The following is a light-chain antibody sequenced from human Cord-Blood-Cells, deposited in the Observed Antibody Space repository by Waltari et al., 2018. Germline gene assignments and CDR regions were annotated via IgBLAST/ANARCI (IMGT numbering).Light chain of an antibody. V-gene: IGLV3-21*04. CDR3: QVWDSSSDHSGV. J-gene: IGLJ1*01. CDR2: YDS. CDR1: NIGSKS. Sequence: SYVLTQPPSVSVAPGKTARITCGGTNIGSKSVHWYQQKPGQAPVLVIYYDSDRPSGIPERFSGSNSGNTATLTISRVEAGDEADYYCQVWDSSSDHSGVFGTGTKVTVL.